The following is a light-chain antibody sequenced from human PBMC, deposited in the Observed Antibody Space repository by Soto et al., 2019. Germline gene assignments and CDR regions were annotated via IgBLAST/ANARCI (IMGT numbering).Light chain of an antibody. J-gene: IGKJ4*01. CDR1: QSVSNNY. CDR3: QQFSSYPLT. CDR2: HTS. Sequence: EIVVTQSPCPLSXXPXXXXTXXXRASQSVSNNYLAWYQQKPGQAPRLLIYHTSYRATGIPDRFSGGGSGTDFTLTISSLEPEDFAVYYCQQFSSYPLTLGGGTKVDIK. V-gene: IGKV3-20*01.